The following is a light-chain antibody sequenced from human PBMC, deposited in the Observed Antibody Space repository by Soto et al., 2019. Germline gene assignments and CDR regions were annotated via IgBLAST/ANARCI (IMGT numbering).Light chain of an antibody. CDR1: QSVSSSY. J-gene: IGKJ1*01. Sequence: IVLTQSPDTLSFSPGQTATLSCRASQSVSSSYLAWYQQKPGQAPRLLIYGASSRATGIPDRFSGSGSGTDFTLTISRLEPEDFAVYYCQQYGRSWTFGQGTKVDI. CDR3: QQYGRSWT. V-gene: IGKV3-20*01. CDR2: GAS.